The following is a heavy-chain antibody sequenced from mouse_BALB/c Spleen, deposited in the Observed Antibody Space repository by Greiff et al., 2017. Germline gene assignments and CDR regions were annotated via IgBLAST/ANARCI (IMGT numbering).Heavy chain of an antibody. J-gene: IGHJ4*01. Sequence: EVQVVESGGGLVQPGGSRKLSCAASGFTFSSFGMHWVRQAPEKGLEWVAYISSGSSTIYYADTVKGRFTISRDNPKNTLFLQMTSLRSEDTAMYYCARNRYDESLAMDYWGQGTSVTVSS. D-gene: IGHD2-14*01. CDR1: GFTFSSFG. CDR2: ISSGSSTI. V-gene: IGHV5-17*02. CDR3: ARNRYDESLAMDY.